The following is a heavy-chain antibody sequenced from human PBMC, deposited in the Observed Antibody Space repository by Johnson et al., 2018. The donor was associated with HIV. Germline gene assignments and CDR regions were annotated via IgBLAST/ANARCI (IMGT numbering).Heavy chain of an antibody. J-gene: IGHJ3*02. CDR3: ARESTNLYYVDI. Sequence: VQLVESGGGLVQPGGSLRLSCAASGLTFRNSWMNWVRQTPGTGLEWVANIKQDGSQKYYVDPVKGRFTISRDNAKNSLYLQMNSLRAEDTAVYYCARESTNLYYVDIWGQGTMVTVSS. CDR1: GLTFRNSW. CDR2: IKQDGSQK. D-gene: IGHD3-10*02. V-gene: IGHV3-7*05.